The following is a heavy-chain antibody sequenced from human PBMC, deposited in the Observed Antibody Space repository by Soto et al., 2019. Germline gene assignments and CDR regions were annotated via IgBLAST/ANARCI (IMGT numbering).Heavy chain of an antibody. Sequence: ASVKVSCKASGYTFTSYGISWVRQAPGQGLEWMGWISAYNGNTNYAQKLQGRVTMTTDTSTSTAYMELRSLRSDDTAVYYCARGRRPLRYFDWLRTKYYFDYWGQGTLVTVSS. V-gene: IGHV1-18*01. CDR1: GYTFTSYG. D-gene: IGHD3-9*01. J-gene: IGHJ4*02. CDR3: ARGRRPLRYFDWLRTKYYFDY. CDR2: ISAYNGNT.